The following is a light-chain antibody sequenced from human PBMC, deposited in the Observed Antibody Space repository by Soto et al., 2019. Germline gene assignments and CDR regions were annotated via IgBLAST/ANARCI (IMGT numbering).Light chain of an antibody. J-gene: IGKJ1*01. CDR3: QQSATTPWT. Sequence: DLQMTQSPPALSAAVGDTVTVTCRASQTINSYLTWYQQKPGEAPQLLIYAASTLHTGVPSRFSGNGSGTDFTLTISSLQPEDCATDDCQQSATTPWTFGLGTEVDIK. V-gene: IGKV1-39*01. CDR2: AAS. CDR1: QTINSY.